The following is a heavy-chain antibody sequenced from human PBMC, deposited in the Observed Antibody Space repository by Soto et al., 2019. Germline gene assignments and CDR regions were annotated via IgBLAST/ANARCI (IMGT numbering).Heavy chain of an antibody. J-gene: IGHJ4*02. CDR2: IYYSGST. D-gene: IGHD4-17*01. CDR3: ARATVTTRHFDY. V-gene: IGHV4-61*01. CDR1: SASLSSSTYY. Sequence: PSETLSLTCSVSSASLSSSTYYWSWIRQPPGRGLEWIGYIYYSGSTNYNPSLKSRVTTSVDTSKNQFSLKLSSVTAADTAVYYCARATVTTRHFDYWGQGTLVTVSS.